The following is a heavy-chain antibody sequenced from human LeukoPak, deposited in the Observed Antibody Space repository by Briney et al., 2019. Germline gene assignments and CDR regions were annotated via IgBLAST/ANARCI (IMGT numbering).Heavy chain of an antibody. CDR1: KFTFSSNY. J-gene: IGHJ4*02. D-gene: IGHD2-15*01. CDR3: ARGYCSGGSCYAFDY. CDR2: IYSDGST. Sequence: TGGSLRLSCAASKFTFSSNYMNWVRQAPGKGLEWVSGIYSDGSTYYADSVKGRFTISRDNSKNTLYLQMNSLRAEDTAVYYCARGYCSGGSCYAFDYWGQGTLVTVSS. V-gene: IGHV3-53*01.